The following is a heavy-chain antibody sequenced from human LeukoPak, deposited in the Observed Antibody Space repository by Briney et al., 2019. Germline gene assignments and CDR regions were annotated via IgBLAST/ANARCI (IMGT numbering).Heavy chain of an antibody. J-gene: IGHJ4*02. CDR1: GFTFSSYA. V-gene: IGHV3-23*01. CDR3: ARKPAGTTDPFDY. CDR2: ISAGGANT. D-gene: IGHD1-14*01. Sequence: GGSLGLSCAASGFTFSSYAMTWVRQAPGRGLEWVSIISAGGANTYYADSVKGRFTISRDNSKNTLYLQMNSLRAEDTAVFYCARKPAGTTDPFDYWGQGTLVTVSS.